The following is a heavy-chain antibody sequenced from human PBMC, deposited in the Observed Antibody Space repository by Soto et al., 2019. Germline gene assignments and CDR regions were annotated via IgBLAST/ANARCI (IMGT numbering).Heavy chain of an antibody. Sequence: PSETLSLTCAVSGGSITSGAYSWSWIRQPPGKVLEWLGYISLSGATYYNPSLERRVTISMATCKTAFSRNLSPVTADDTAVYYCARGIWNIEEMTYGFYFDPWGLGTLVTVSS. D-gene: IGHD2-15*01. CDR2: ISLSGAT. CDR3: ARGIWNIEEMTYGFYFDP. J-gene: IGHJ5*02. V-gene: IGHV4-30-2*01. CDR1: GGSITSGAYS.